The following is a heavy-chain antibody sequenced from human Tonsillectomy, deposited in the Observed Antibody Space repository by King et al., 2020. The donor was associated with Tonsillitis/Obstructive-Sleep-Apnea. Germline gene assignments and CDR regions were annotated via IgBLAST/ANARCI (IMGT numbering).Heavy chain of an antibody. CDR1: GYAFTDYY. CDR3: VSGADFEY. V-gene: IGHV1-2*02. Sequence: QLVQSGAEVKKSGASVKVSCKASGYAFTDYYIHWVRQAPGEGLEWMGWINPNSGGTDHARKFQGRVTMTRDKSITTAYMDLSRLRPDDTAVYYCVSGADFEYWGQGTLVTVSS. J-gene: IGHJ4*02. CDR2: INPNSGGT. D-gene: IGHD5-12*01.